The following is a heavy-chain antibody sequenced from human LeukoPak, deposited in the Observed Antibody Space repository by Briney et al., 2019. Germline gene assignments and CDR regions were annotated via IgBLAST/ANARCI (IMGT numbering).Heavy chain of an antibody. CDR1: GFTFSSYS. J-gene: IGHJ4*02. Sequence: PGGSLRLSCAASGFTFSSYSMNWVRQAPGKGLEWVSFISTSSIYIYYADSVKGRFTISRDNAKNSLYLQMNSLRAEDTAVYYCARVEAPIYYDSSGSDYWGQGTLVTVSS. V-gene: IGHV3-21*01. D-gene: IGHD3-22*01. CDR3: ARVEAPIYYDSSGSDY. CDR2: ISTSSIYI.